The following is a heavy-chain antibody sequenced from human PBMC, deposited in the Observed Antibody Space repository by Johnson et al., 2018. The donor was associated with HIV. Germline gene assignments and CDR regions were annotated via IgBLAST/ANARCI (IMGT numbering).Heavy chain of an antibody. CDR2: IWYDGSNK. CDR1: GFTFGTSG. Sequence: QVQLMESGGGVVQPGRSLRLSCAASGFTFGTSGMHWVRQAPGKGLEWVAVIWYDGSNKYYADSVKGRFTISRDNSKNTLHLQMNSLRAGDTAVYYCAAGGVPAFDIWGQGTMVTVSS. V-gene: IGHV3-33*01. J-gene: IGHJ3*02. D-gene: IGHD6-13*01. CDR3: AAGGVPAFDI.